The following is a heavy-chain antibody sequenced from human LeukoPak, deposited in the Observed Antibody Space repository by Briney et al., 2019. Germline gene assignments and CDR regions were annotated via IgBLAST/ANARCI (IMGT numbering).Heavy chain of an antibody. Sequence: SETLSLTCAVYGGSFSGYYWSWIRQPPGKGLEWIGEINHSGSTNYNPSLKSRVTISVDTSKNQFSLKLSSVTAADTAVYYCARTNYGADFDYWGQGTLVIVSS. D-gene: IGHD4-17*01. CDR3: ARTNYGADFDY. CDR1: GGSFSGYY. V-gene: IGHV4-34*01. CDR2: INHSGST. J-gene: IGHJ4*02.